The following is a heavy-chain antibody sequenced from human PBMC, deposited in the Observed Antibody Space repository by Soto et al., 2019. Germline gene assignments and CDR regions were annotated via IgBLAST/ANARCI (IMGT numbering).Heavy chain of an antibody. V-gene: IGHV3-30*18. Sequence: GGSLRLSCAASGFTFSSYGMHWVRQAPGKGLEWVAVISYDGSNKYYADSVKGRFTISRDNSKNTLYLQMNSLRAEDTAVYYCAKDPMPLRGGSYFDYWGQGTLVTVSS. D-gene: IGHD3-16*01. CDR3: AKDPMPLRGGSYFDY. CDR2: ISYDGSNK. J-gene: IGHJ4*02. CDR1: GFTFSSYG.